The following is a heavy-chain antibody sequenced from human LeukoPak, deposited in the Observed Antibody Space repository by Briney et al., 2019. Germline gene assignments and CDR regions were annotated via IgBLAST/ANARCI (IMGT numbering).Heavy chain of an antibody. CDR3: ARGVTMVRGVIDYFDY. V-gene: IGHV3-13*01. D-gene: IGHD3-10*01. CDR1: GFTFSSYD. CDR2: IGTAGDT. Sequence: GGSLRLSCAASGFTFSSYDIHWVRQATGKGLEWVSAIGTAGDTYYPGSVKGRFTISRENAKNSLQLQMNSLRAGDTAVYYCARGVTMVRGVIDYFDYWGQGTLVTVSS. J-gene: IGHJ4*02.